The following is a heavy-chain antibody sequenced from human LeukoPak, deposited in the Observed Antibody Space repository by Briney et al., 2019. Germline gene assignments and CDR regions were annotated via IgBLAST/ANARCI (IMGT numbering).Heavy chain of an antibody. D-gene: IGHD2-2*01. Sequence: PSETLSLTCTVSGGSISSSSYYWGWIRQPPGKGLEWIGSIYYSGSTYYNPSLKSRVTISVDTSKNQFSLKLSSVTAADTAVYYCARQYCSSTSCRPNYFDYWGQGTLVTVSS. CDR2: IYYSGST. CDR1: GGSISSSSYY. V-gene: IGHV4-39*01. CDR3: ARQYCSSTSCRPNYFDY. J-gene: IGHJ4*02.